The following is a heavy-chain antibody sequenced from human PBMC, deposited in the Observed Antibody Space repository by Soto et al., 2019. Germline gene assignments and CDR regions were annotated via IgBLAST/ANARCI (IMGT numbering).Heavy chain of an antibody. CDR3: ARDTYSGYDFGL. D-gene: IGHD5-12*01. J-gene: IGHJ5*02. CDR2: IPSRGRP. Sequence: PSETLSLTCSVSGASAACGSYYWSWVRQPPGKGLEWIGYIPSRGRPFYNPSLTSRGTISADTSKSQLSLQLTSVTAADTAVYYCARDTYSGYDFGLWGQGTLVTVSS. V-gene: IGHV4-30-4*01. CDR1: GASAACGSYY.